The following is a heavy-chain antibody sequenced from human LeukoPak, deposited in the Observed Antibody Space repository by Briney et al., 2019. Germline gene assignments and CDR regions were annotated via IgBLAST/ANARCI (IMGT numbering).Heavy chain of an antibody. CDR1: GGSISSSSYY. CDR3: ARDRRTDSGAFDI. J-gene: IGHJ3*02. D-gene: IGHD3-10*01. Sequence: SETLSLTCTVSGGSISSSSYYWGWIRQPPGKGLEWIGSIYYSGSTYYNLSLKSRVTISVDTSKNQFSLKLSSVTAADTAVYYCARDRRTDSGAFDIWGQGTMVTVSS. V-gene: IGHV4-39*07. CDR2: IYYSGST.